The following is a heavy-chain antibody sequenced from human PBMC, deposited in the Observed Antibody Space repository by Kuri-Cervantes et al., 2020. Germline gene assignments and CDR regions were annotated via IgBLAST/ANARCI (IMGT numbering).Heavy chain of an antibody. V-gene: IGHV3-30*18. D-gene: IGHD3-22*01. CDR3: AKDSSGSFYFDY. CDR1: GFTFSSYG. J-gene: IGHJ4*02. CDR2: ISYDGSNK. Sequence: GGSLRLSCAASGFTFSSYGMHWVRQAPGKGLEWVAVISYDGSNKYYADSVKGRFTISRDNPKNTLYLQMNSLRAEDTAVYYCAKDSSGSFYFDYWGQGTLVTVSS.